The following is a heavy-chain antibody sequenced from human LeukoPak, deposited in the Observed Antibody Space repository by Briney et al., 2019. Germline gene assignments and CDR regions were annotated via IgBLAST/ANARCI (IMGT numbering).Heavy chain of an antibody. Sequence: PWGSLRLSCAASGFTFSSYGRNWVRQAPGKGLEWVSYIDGSSRAIHYAAFVKGRFTVSRDNAKNSLFLQMNSLRDEDTGVYFCARKLAFWGQGTLVTVSS. CDR3: ARKLAF. CDR1: GFTFSSYG. V-gene: IGHV3-48*02. J-gene: IGHJ4*02. CDR2: IDGSSRAI.